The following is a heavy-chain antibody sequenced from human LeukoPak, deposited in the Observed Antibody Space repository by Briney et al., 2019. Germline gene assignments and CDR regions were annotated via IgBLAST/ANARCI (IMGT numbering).Heavy chain of an antibody. CDR2: IDYDSSHI. J-gene: IGHJ4*02. V-gene: IGHV3-21*01. CDR1: GFTFSTSA. Sequence: GGSLRLSCAASGFTFSTSAMNWVRQVPGKGLEWVSSIDYDSSHIYYSASVRGRFTISRDNARTSVYLQMDNLRVEDTAVYYCTRDPLRYLRVGHYDYWGQGTLVAVSS. D-gene: IGHD3-9*01. CDR3: TRDPLRYLRVGHYDY.